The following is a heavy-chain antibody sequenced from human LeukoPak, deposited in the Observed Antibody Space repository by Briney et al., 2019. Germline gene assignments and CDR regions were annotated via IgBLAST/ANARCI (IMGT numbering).Heavy chain of an antibody. V-gene: IGHV4-38-2*02. CDR3: ARMGFNITWFTFDY. J-gene: IGHJ4*02. CDR1: GYSITYDYY. Sequence: SETLSLTCTVSGYSITYDYYWGWIRQPPGKGLEWIGSMYYGGSTYYNPSLKSRVTMSVDTSKNQFSLKVRSVTAADTAVYYCARMGFNITWFTFDYWGQGTLVTVSS. D-gene: IGHD1-14*01. CDR2: MYYGGST.